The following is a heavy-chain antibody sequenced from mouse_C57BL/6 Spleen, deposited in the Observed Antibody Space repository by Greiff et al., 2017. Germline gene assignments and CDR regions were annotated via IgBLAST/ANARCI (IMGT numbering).Heavy chain of an antibody. D-gene: IGHD2-4*01. CDR2: IFPGSGST. CDR3: ARSYDYDGNWYFDV. V-gene: IGHV1-75*01. Sequence: VKLMESGPELVKPGASVKISCKASGYTFTDYYINWVKQRPGQGLEWIGWIFPGSGSTYYNEKFKGKATLTVDKSSSTAYMLLSSLTSEDSAVYFCARSYDYDGNWYFDVWGTGTTVTVSS. J-gene: IGHJ1*03. CDR1: GYTFTDYY.